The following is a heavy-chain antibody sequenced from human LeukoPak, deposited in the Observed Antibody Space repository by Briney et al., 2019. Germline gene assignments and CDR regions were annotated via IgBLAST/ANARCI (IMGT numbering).Heavy chain of an antibody. D-gene: IGHD6-19*01. V-gene: IGHV3-11*06. CDR2: ISSSSSYT. J-gene: IGHJ4*02. CDR3: ARDEFGSGWYMGY. Sequence: GGSLRLSCAASGFTFSDYYMSWIRQAPGKGLEWVSYISSSSSYTNYADSVKGRFTISRDNAKNSLYLQMSSLRAEDTAVYYCARDEFGSGWYMGYWGQGTLVTVSS. CDR1: GFTFSDYY.